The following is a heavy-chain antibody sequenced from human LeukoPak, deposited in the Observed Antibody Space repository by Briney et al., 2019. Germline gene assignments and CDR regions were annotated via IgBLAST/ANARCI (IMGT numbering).Heavy chain of an antibody. J-gene: IGHJ6*03. CDR2: IYHSGGT. V-gene: IGHV4-4*02. CDR3: ARAYYYYMDV. Sequence: LSETLSFTCAVSGASISSPNWWSWVRQPPGKGLEWIGEIYHSGGTNYNPSLESRATISVDKSKNQFSLKLNSVTAADTAVYYCARAYYYYMDVWGKGTTVSVSS. CDR1: GASISSPNW.